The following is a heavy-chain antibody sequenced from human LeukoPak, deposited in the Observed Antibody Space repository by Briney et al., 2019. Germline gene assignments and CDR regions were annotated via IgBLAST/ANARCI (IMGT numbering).Heavy chain of an antibody. Sequence: GASVKVSCKASGYTFTSYYMHWVRQAPGQGLEWMGWINPNSGGTNYAQKYQGRVTMTRDTSISTAYMELSRLESADTAIYYCARDVFAAYSTHHKFDHWGQGTLVTVSS. CDR3: ARDVFAAYSTHHKFDH. CDR1: GYTFTSYY. V-gene: IGHV1-2*02. D-gene: IGHD6-13*01. CDR2: INPNSGGT. J-gene: IGHJ5*02.